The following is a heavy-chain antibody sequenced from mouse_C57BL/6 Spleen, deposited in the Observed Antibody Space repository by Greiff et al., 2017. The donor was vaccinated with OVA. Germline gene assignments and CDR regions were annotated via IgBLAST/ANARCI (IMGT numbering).Heavy chain of an antibody. V-gene: IGHV1-66*01. CDR1: GYSFTSYY. Sequence: QVQLKESGPELVKPGASVKISCKASGYSFTSYYIHWVKQRPGQGLEWIGWIYPGSGNTKYNEKFKGKATLTADTSSSTAYMQLSSLTSEDSAVYYCARWGGDDAMDYWGQGTSVTVSS. J-gene: IGHJ4*01. D-gene: IGHD3-3*01. CDR2: IYPGSGNT. CDR3: ARWGGDDAMDY.